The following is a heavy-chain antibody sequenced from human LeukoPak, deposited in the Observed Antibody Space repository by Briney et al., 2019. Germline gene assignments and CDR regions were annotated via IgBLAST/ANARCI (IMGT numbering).Heavy chain of an antibody. V-gene: IGHV1-18*01. Sequence: ASVKVSCKASGYTFTSYGISWVRQAPGQGREWMGWISAYNGNTNYAQKLQGRVTMTTDTSTSTAYMELRSLRSDDTAVYYCAREGNNRGDTEYGMDVWGQGTTVTVSS. CDR3: AREGNNRGDTEYGMDV. D-gene: IGHD1/OR15-1a*01. CDR1: GYTFTSYG. CDR2: ISAYNGNT. J-gene: IGHJ6*02.